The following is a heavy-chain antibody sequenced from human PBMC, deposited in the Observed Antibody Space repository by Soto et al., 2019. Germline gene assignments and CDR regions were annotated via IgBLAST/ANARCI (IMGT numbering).Heavy chain of an antibody. CDR3: ARAGFSYGHLLF. Sequence: SETLSLTCNVSGGSIKTGDYYWNWIRQPPGKGLEWIGYVFYSGATNYSPSLKSRAAISMDTSKNQFSLSLTSVTAADTAVYYCARAGFSYGHLLFWGQGIRVTVST. J-gene: IGHJ4*02. V-gene: IGHV4-30-4*01. CDR2: VFYSGAT. D-gene: IGHD3-10*01. CDR1: GGSIKTGDYY.